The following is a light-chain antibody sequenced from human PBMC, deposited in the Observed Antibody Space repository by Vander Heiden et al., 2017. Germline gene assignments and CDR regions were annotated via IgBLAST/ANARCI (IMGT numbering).Light chain of an antibody. V-gene: IGKV3-20*01. CDR3: QQYGSSPFT. CDR2: GAS. J-gene: IGKJ3*01. Sequence: DIVLTQSPGTLSLSPGERATITCRASQSVRSSSLAWYQQKPGQAPRLLIYGASSRATGIPDRFSGSGSGTDFTLTISRLEPEDFAVYYCQQYGSSPFTFGPGTKVDIK. CDR1: QSVRSSS.